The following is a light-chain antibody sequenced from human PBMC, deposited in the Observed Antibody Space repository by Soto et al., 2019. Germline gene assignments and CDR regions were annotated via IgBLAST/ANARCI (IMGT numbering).Light chain of an antibody. CDR3: QQYNSYPS. V-gene: IGKV1-5*01. CDR2: DAS. J-gene: IGKJ1*01. Sequence: DIQMTQSPSTLSASVGDRVTITCRASQSISSWLAWYQQKPGKAPKLLIYDASSLESGVPSRFSGSGSGTLFTLTISSLQPDDFATYYCQQYNSYPSFGQGTKVEIK. CDR1: QSISSW.